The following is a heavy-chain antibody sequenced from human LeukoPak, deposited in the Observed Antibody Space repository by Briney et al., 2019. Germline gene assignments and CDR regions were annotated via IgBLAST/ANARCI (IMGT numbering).Heavy chain of an antibody. CDR1: GFTFSSYS. V-gene: IGHV3-21*01. CDR2: ISSSSSYI. Sequence: GGSLRLSCAASGFTFSSYSMNWVRQAPGKGLEWVSSISSSSSYIYYADSVKGRFTISRDNAKNSLFLQMNSLRAEDTAVYCCARSGVVAAALERGVANWFDPWGQGTLVTVSS. CDR3: ARSGVVAAALERGVANWFDP. J-gene: IGHJ5*02. D-gene: IGHD2-15*01.